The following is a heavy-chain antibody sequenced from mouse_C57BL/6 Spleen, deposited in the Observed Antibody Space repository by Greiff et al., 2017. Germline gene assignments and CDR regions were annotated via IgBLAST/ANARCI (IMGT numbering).Heavy chain of an antibody. V-gene: IGHV1-55*01. D-gene: IGHD1-1*01. J-gene: IGHJ2*01. CDR3: ARITTVIATDY. CDR2: IYPGSGST. CDR1: GYTFTSYW. Sequence: VQLQQPGAELVKPGASVKMSCKASGYTFTSYWITWVKQRPGQGLEWIGDIYPGSGSTNYNEKFKSKATLTVDKSSSTAYMQLSSLTSEDSAVYYCARITTVIATDYWGQGATLTVSS.